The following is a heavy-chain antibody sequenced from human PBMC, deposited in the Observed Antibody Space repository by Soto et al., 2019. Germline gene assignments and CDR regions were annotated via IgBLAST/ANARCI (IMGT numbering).Heavy chain of an antibody. J-gene: IGHJ5*02. CDR2: INPNSGGT. CDR1: GYTFTGYY. V-gene: IGHV1-2*02. D-gene: IGHD6-6*01. CDR3: AKNFRAYSSSSRVGNWFDP. Sequence: ASVKVSCKASGYTFTGYYMHWVRQAPGQELEWMGWINPNSGGTNYAQKFQGRVTMTRDTSISTAYMELSRLRSDDTAVYYCAKNFRAYSSSSRVGNWFDPWGQGTLVTVSS.